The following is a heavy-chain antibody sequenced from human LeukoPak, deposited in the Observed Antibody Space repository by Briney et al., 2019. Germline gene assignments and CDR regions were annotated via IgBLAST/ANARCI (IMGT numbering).Heavy chain of an antibody. CDR3: ARGLGTSELERPGDFDY. J-gene: IGHJ4*02. Sequence: GASVKVSCKASGYTFTSYDINWVRQATGQGLEWMGWMNPNSGNTGYAQKFQGRVTMTRNTSISTAYMELSSLRSEDTAVYYCARGLGTSELERPGDFDYWGQGTLVTVSS. CDR1: GYTFTSYD. V-gene: IGHV1-8*01. D-gene: IGHD1-1*01. CDR2: MNPNSGNT.